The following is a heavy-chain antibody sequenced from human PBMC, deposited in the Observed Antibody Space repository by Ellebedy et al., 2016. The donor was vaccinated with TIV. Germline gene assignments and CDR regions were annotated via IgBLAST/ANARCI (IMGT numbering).Heavy chain of an antibody. D-gene: IGHD6-13*01. J-gene: IGHJ2*01. V-gene: IGHV3-74*01. CDR3: ARDPGTAGRDWYFDL. CDR1: GFTFSAYW. CDR2: IRSDASWT. Sequence: GESLKISCAASGFTFSAYWMHWVRQAPGKGLVWVSRIRSDASWTYYADSVKDRFTISRDNAKNTLYRQMGSLRVDDTAVYYCARDPGTAGRDWYFDLWGRGTLVTVSS.